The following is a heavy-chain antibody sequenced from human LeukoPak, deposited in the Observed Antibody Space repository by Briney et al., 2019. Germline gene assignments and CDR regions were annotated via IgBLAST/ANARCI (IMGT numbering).Heavy chain of an antibody. CDR3: AKDPVRFLAGAFDI. J-gene: IGHJ3*02. Sequence: SVKVSCKASGGTFSSYAISWVRQAPGQGLEWMGGIIPIFGTANYAQKFQGRVTITADKSTSTAYMELSSLRSEDTAVYYCAKDPVRFLAGAFDIWGQGTMVTVSS. D-gene: IGHD3-3*01. CDR2: IIPIFGTA. V-gene: IGHV1-69*06. CDR1: GGTFSSYA.